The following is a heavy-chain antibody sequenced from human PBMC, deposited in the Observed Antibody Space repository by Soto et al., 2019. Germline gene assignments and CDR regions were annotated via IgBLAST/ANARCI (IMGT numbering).Heavy chain of an antibody. V-gene: IGHV4-59*01. CDR2: LYNTGST. Sequence: SETLSLTCTVSGASISRYYWSWIRQSPGKGLEWIGYLYNTGSTIYNPSLKSRVTISVDTSKNQFSLKMNSVTAADTAVYYCARDQGGYGGFDCYPREGGGQGTRVTASS. CDR1: GASISRYY. J-gene: IGHJ4*02. D-gene: IGHD2-21*02. CDR3: ARDQGGYGGFDCYPREG.